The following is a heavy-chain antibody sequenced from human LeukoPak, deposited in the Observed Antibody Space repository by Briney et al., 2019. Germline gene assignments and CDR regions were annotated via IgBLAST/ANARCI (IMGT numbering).Heavy chain of an antibody. J-gene: IGHJ4*02. CDR2: IFGSGGSA. Sequence: PGGSLRLSGEASGLTFGSYAMYWVRQAPGKGLEWVAGIFGSGGSAHYADSAKGRFTISRDNSKNTVYLQINSLRAEDTAVYYCGKTTTGYSSGQKPAWPVDYWGQGTLVTVSS. CDR3: GKTTTGYSSGQKPAWPVDY. CDR1: GLTFGSYA. D-gene: IGHD6-19*01. V-gene: IGHV3-23*01.